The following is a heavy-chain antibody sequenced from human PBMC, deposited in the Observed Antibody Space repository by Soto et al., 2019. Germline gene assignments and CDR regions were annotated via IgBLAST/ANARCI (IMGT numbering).Heavy chain of an antibody. CDR2: INWSSATL. CDR3: AKDIKRGLNYYYYMDV. J-gene: IGHJ6*03. CDR1: GFTFNDYA. V-gene: IGHV3-9*01. Sequence: EVQLVESGGGLVQPGRSLRLSCAASGFTFNDYAMHWVRQAPGKGLEWLSGINWSSATLGSADSVKGRFTISRDNAKNSLSLQMNSLRSEDTSLYYCAKDIKRGLNYYYYMDVWGKGTTVTVSS.